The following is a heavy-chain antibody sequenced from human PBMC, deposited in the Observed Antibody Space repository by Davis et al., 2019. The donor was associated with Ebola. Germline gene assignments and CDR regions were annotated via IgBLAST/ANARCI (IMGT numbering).Heavy chain of an antibody. J-gene: IGHJ3*02. CDR3: ARLKAPGDDAFDI. CDR1: VGTFSSYA. CDR2: IIPILGIA. V-gene: IGHV1-69*10. Sequence: SVKVSCKASVGTFSSYAISWVRQAPGQGLEWMGGIIPILGIANYAQKFQGRVTITADKSTSTAYMELISLRSEDTAVYYCARLKAPGDDAFDIWGKGTMVTVSS.